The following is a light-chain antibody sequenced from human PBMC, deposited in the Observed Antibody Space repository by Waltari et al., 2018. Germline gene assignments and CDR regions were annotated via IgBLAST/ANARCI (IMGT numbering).Light chain of an antibody. Sequence: QSALTQPPSAYGSPGQSVTIPCTGTSSDIGGYNSASWYQQHPGKAPKLMIYEVRERPSGVPDRFSGSKSCNTASLTVSGLQVEDEADYYCSSYVDNNNWVFGGGTKLTVL. CDR3: SSYVDNNNWV. CDR1: SSDIGGYNS. V-gene: IGLV2-8*01. J-gene: IGLJ3*02. CDR2: EVR.